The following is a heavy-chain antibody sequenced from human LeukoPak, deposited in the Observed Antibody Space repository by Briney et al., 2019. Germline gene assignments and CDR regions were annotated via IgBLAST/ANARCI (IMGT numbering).Heavy chain of an antibody. J-gene: IGHJ3*02. D-gene: IGHD7-27*01. CDR1: GGSISSSSYY. Sequence: TSETLSLTCTVSGGSISSSSYYWGWIRQPPGKGLEWIGSIYYSGSTYYNPSLKSRVTISVDTSKNQFSLKLSSVTAADTAVYYCARRVPYGDADDAFDIWGQGTMVTVSS. CDR3: ARRVPYGDADDAFDI. V-gene: IGHV4-39*07. CDR2: IYYSGST.